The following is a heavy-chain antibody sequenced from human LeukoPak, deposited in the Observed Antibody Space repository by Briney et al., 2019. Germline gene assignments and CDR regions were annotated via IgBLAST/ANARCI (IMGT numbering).Heavy chain of an antibody. CDR3: ANTVVVY. D-gene: IGHD4-23*01. V-gene: IGHV3-30*18. Sequence: GGSLRLFCEASGLTFRSYGMHWVRQAPGKGLEWVAVISYDGSNKYYADSVKGRFTISRDNSKNTLYLQMNSLRAEDTAVYYCANTVVVYWGQGTLVTVSS. CDR2: ISYDGSNK. J-gene: IGHJ4*02. CDR1: GLTFRSYG.